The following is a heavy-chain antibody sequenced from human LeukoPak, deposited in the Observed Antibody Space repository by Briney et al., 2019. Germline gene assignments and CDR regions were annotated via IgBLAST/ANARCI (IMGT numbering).Heavy chain of an antibody. D-gene: IGHD2-15*01. CDR1: GFTFSSYA. J-gene: IGHJ4*02. V-gene: IGHV3-23*01. CDR2: ISGSGGST. CDR3: AKAPGRSCSGAICYHFDF. Sequence: GGSLRLSCAASGFTFSSYAMSWVRQAPGKGLEWVSAISGSGGSTYYADSVKGRFTISRDNSKNTLYLQMNSLRAEDTAVYYCAKAPGRSCSGAICYHFDFWGQGTLVTVSS.